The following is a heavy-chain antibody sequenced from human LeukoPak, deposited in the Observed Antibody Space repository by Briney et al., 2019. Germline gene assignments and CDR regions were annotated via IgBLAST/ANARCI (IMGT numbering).Heavy chain of an antibody. V-gene: IGHV4-59*12. CDR3: ARGSNYENYFDY. CDR2: ICNSGRT. Sequence: PSETLSLTCTVSGGSISDYHWSWIRQPPGKGLEYIGYICNSGRTFYNPSLKSRVTISADTSKKQFSLKLTSVTAADTAVYFCARGSNYENYFDYRGQGTLVIVSS. D-gene: IGHD4-11*01. CDR1: GGSISDYH. J-gene: IGHJ4*02.